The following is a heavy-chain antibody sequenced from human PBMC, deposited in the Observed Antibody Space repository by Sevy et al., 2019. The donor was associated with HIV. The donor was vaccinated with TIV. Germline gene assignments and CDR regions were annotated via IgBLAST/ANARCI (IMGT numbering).Heavy chain of an antibody. V-gene: IGHV3-11*04. CDR3: ARVGSSSWFDAFDI. J-gene: IGHJ3*02. D-gene: IGHD6-13*01. Sequence: GGSLRLSCAASGFSLSDYYMSWIRQAPGKGLEWIAYISSTGTTRYYADSVRGRFTISKDNAKKSLYLQMNSLRAEDTAVYYCARVGSSSWFDAFDIWGQGTMVTVSS. CDR2: ISSTGTTR. CDR1: GFSLSDYY.